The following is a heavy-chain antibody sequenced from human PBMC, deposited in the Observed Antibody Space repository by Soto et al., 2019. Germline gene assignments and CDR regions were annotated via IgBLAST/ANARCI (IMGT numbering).Heavy chain of an antibody. CDR3: ARAPYSGGWWGFAY. Sequence: EVQLVESGGGLVQPGGSLRLSCAASGLTFSSYWMHWVRQAPGKGLVWVSRISTDGSVTTYADSVKGRFTISRDNAKNALDLQMNRLGTEDSAVYCCARAPYSGGWWGFAYWGQGALVTVSS. CDR2: ISTDGSVT. J-gene: IGHJ4*02. CDR1: GLTFSSYW. V-gene: IGHV3-74*01. D-gene: IGHD6-19*01.